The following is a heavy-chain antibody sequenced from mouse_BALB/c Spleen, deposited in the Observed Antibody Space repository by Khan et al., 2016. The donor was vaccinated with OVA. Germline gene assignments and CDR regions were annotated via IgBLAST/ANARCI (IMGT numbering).Heavy chain of an antibody. D-gene: IGHD4-1*02. J-gene: IGHJ3*01. Sequence: EVELVESGGGLVQPGGSMKLSCVASGFTFSSDWMSWVRQSPEKGLEWVAEIRLKSDNYATHYAESVKGKFTISRDDSKSRLYLQMTSLRADVTGIYYCTQRGLAYWGQGTLVTVSA. CDR2: IRLKSDNYAT. CDR3: TQRGLAY. CDR1: GFTFSSDW. V-gene: IGHV6-6*02.